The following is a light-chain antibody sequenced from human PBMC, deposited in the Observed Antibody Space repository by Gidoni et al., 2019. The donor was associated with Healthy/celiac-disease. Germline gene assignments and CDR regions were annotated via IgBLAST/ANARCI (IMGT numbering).Light chain of an antibody. Sequence: DIQMTQSPSTLSASVGDRVTLTCRASQSISSWLAWYQQKPGKAPKLLIYKASSLESGVPSRFSGSGSGTEFTLPISSLQPDDFATYYCQQYNSYPTFGQGTKVEIK. V-gene: IGKV1-5*03. CDR1: QSISSW. CDR2: KAS. J-gene: IGKJ1*01. CDR3: QQYNSYPT.